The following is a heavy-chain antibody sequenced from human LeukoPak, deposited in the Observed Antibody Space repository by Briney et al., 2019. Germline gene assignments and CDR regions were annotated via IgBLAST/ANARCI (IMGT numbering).Heavy chain of an antibody. D-gene: IGHD6-13*01. CDR2: INAGIGNT. CDR1: GYIFTTYA. CDR3: ATTVSAGTYRYFQH. J-gene: IGHJ1*01. Sequence: ASVKVSCTASGYIFTTYAMHWVRQAPGQSLEWMGRINAGIGNTKYLQKFQGRVTITRDTSANIAYMELSSLRSEDTAVYYCATTVSAGTYRYFQHWGQGTLVTVSS. V-gene: IGHV1-3*01.